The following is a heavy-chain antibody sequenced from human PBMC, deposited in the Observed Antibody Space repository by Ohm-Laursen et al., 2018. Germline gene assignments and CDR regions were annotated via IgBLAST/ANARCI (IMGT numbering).Heavy chain of an antibody. D-gene: IGHD5-24*01. J-gene: IGHJ5*02. V-gene: IGHV4-31*03. CDR3: AGRRDDSRPFDP. CDR1: GGSISSGGYY. CDR2: IYYSGST. Sequence: PSETLSLTCTVSGGSISSGGYYWSWIRQHPGKGLEWIGYIYYSGSTYYNPSLKSRVTISIDTSKNQFSLKLSSVTAADTAVYYCAGRRDDSRPFDPWGQGTLVTVSS.